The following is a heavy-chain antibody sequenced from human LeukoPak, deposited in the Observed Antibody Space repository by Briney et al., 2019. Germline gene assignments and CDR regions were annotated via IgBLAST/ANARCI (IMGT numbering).Heavy chain of an antibody. CDR3: AKDLKGYYGSGSYPH. D-gene: IGHD3-10*01. Sequence: GGSLRLSCAVSGFTFSSYAMSWVRQAPGKGLEWVSAISGSGGSTFYTDSVKGRFTISRDNSKNTLYLQMNSLRAEDTAVYYCAKDLKGYYGSGSYPHWGQGTLVTVSS. CDR2: ISGSGGST. V-gene: IGHV3-23*01. CDR1: GFTFSSYA. J-gene: IGHJ4*02.